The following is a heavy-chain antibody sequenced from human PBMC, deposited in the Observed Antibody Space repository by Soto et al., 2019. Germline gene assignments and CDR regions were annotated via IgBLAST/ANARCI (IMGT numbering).Heavy chain of an antibody. CDR3: ARGYYDTSGQSNTFDI. CDR1: GPSISSSY. D-gene: IGHD3-22*01. J-gene: IGHJ3*02. CDR2: VYYSGST. Sequence: SETLSLTCTLFGPSISSSYWSWIRQSPGKGLEWIGYVYYSGSTNYNPSLKSRVTISVDTSKNQFSLKLSSVTAADTAVYYCARGYYDTSGQSNTFDIWGQGTMVT. V-gene: IGHV4-59*01.